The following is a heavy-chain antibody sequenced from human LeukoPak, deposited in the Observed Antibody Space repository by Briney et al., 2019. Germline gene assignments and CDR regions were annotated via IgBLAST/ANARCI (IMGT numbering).Heavy chain of an antibody. J-gene: IGHJ4*02. CDR2: IYTSGIT. Sequence: SETLSLTCTVSGGSVSSYYWSWIRQPAGKGLEWIGRIYTSGITNCNPSLKSRVTMSVDTSKNQFSLKLSSVTAADTAVYYCARHIVGATGVDYWGQGTLVTVSS. CDR1: GGSVSSYY. CDR3: ARHIVGATGVDY. D-gene: IGHD1-26*01. V-gene: IGHV4-4*07.